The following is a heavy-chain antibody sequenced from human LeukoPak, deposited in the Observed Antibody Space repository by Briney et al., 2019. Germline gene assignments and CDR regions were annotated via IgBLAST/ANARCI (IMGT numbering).Heavy chain of an antibody. D-gene: IGHD6-13*01. J-gene: IGHJ4*02. CDR1: GGSFSGYY. Sequence: PSETPSLTCAVYGGSFSGYYWSWIRQPPGKGLEWIGEINHSGSTNYNPSLKSRVTISVDTSKNQFSLKLSSVTAADTAVYYCARESGYSSSWTRFDYWGQGTLVTVSS. CDR3: ARESGYSSSWTRFDY. CDR2: INHSGST. V-gene: IGHV4-34*09.